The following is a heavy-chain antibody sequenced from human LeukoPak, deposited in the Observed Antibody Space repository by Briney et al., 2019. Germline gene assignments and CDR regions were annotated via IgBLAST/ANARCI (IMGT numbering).Heavy chain of an antibody. CDR1: KFTFSSYS. D-gene: IGHD2-2*01. CDR3: ARDGDVVVVPAAEDY. CDR2: ISSSSSCI. J-gene: IGHJ4*02. V-gene: IGHV3-21*01. Sequence: GGSLRLSCAASKFTFSSYSMNWVRQAPGEGLEWVSSISSSSSCIYYADSVKGRFTISRDNAKNSVYLQMNSLRAEDTAVYYCARDGDVVVVPAAEDYWGQGTLVTVSS.